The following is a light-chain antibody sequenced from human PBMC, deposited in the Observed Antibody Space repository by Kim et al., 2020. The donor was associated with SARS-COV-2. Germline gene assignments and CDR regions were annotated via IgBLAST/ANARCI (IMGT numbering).Light chain of an antibody. CDR2: GKN. Sequence: SSELTKDPAVSVALGQTVRITCRGDSLRSYYATWYQQKPGQAPVLVVYGKNNRPSGIPDRFSGSSSGNTASLTITGAQAEDEADYYCKSRGTSGNVVFGGGTKLTVL. J-gene: IGLJ2*01. V-gene: IGLV3-19*01. CDR1: SLRSYY. CDR3: KSRGTSGNVV.